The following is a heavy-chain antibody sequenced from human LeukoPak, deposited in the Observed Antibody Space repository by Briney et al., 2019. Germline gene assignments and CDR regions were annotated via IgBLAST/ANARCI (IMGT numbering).Heavy chain of an antibody. CDR1: GYTFTGYY. Sequence: GASVKVSCKASGYTFTGYYMHWVRQAPGQGLEWMGLISVYNGNTNYAQKVQGRVTMTTDTSTSTAYMELRSLRSDDTAVYYCARARVAVAGIGVGANYYYYYMDVWGKGTTVTISS. D-gene: IGHD6-19*01. V-gene: IGHV1-18*04. CDR3: ARARVAVAGIGVGANYYYYYMDV. J-gene: IGHJ6*03. CDR2: ISVYNGNT.